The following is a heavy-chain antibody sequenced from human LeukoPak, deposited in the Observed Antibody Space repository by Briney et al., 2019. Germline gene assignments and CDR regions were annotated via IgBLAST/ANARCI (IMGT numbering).Heavy chain of an antibody. J-gene: IGHJ4*02. CDR3: ARIAPDYGSGSHLDY. V-gene: IGHV2-70*11. Sequence: ESGSMLVNPTQTLTLTCTFSGFSLSTSGMCVSWIRQPPGKALEWLARIDWDDDKYYSTSLKTRLTISKDTSKNQVVLTMTNMDPVDTATYYCARIAPDYGSGSHLDYWGQGTLVTVSS. CDR1: GFSLSTSGMC. D-gene: IGHD3-10*01. CDR2: IDWDDDK.